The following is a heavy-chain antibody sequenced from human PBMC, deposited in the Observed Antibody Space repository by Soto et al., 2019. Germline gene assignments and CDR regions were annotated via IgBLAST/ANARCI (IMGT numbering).Heavy chain of an antibody. D-gene: IGHD6-19*01. CDR2: INHSGSA. CDR1: GESISDHI. CDR3: ARGLITGSHYSGGWYYFDS. J-gene: IGHJ4*02. V-gene: IGHV4-34*01. Sequence: PSETLSLTCAVYGESISDHIWTWIRQPPGKGLQWIGQINHSGSASYNPSLKSRVTISVHTSNSQFSLELSSVTAADTAVYYCARGLITGSHYSGGWYYFDSWGQGTQVTVSS.